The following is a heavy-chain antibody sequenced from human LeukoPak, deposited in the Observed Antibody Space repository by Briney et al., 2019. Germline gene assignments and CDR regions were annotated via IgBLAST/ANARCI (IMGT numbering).Heavy chain of an antibody. J-gene: IGHJ4*02. Sequence: ASVKVSCKASGYTFTSYYMHWVRQAPGQGLEWMGIINPSGGSTSYAQKFQGRVTMTRDTSTSTAYMELRSLRSDDTAVYYCALSHYDSSGYYSSGFGYWGQGTLVTVSS. CDR2: INPSGGST. D-gene: IGHD3-22*01. CDR3: ALSHYDSSGYYSSGFGY. V-gene: IGHV1-46*01. CDR1: GYTFTSYY.